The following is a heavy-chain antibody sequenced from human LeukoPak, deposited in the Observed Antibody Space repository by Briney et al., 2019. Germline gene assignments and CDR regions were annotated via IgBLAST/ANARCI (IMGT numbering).Heavy chain of an antibody. CDR2: IYPGDSDT. J-gene: IGHJ4*02. D-gene: IGHD2-15*01. Sequence: GESLKISCKGSGHSFTSYWIGWVRQMPGKGLEWMGIIYPGDSDTRYSPSSQGQVTISADKSISTAYLQWSSLKASDTAMYYCARAPLQYCSGGSCQSPPDYWGQGTLVTVSS. CDR1: GHSFTSYW. V-gene: IGHV5-51*01. CDR3: ARAPLQYCSGGSCQSPPDY.